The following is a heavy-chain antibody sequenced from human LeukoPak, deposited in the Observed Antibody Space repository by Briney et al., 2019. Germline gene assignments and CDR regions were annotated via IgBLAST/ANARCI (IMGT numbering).Heavy chain of an antibody. CDR1: GFTFSSYA. J-gene: IGHJ2*01. D-gene: IGHD6-13*01. CDR2: ISGSGGTT. CDR3: AKDSSPGWYFDL. V-gene: IGHV3-23*01. Sequence: GGSLRLSCAASGFTFSSYAMSWDRQATGKGLEWVSGISGSGGTTYYADSVKGRFSISRDNSKNTLYLQMNSLRAEDTAVYYCAKDSSPGWYFDLWGRGTLDTVSS.